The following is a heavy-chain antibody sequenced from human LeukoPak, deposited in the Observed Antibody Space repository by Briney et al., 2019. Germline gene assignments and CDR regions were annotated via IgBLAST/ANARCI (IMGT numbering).Heavy chain of an antibody. CDR1: GFTFNIHA. V-gene: IGHV3-64*02. Sequence: GGSLRLSCAASGFTFNIHAMHWVRQAPGKGLEYVSGLNSNGGATYYSDSVQARFVISRDNSKNTLYLQMDRLRTEDTAVYYCAGSPTTGWYYFEDWGQGTLVTASS. CDR2: LNSNGGAT. D-gene: IGHD6-19*01. CDR3: AGSPTTGWYYFED. J-gene: IGHJ4*02.